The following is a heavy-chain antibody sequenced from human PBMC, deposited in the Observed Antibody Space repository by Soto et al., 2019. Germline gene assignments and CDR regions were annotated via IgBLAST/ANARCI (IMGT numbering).Heavy chain of an antibody. CDR3: ARHFYYGDYRGY. D-gene: IGHD4-17*01. V-gene: IGHV4-39*01. CDR1: GGSISSSSYY. J-gene: IGHJ4*02. Sequence: QLQLQESGPGLVKPSETLSLTCTVSGGSISSSSYYWGWIRQPPGKGLEWIGSIYYSGSTYYNPSPKRRVTISVDTSKNPFSLKLRSVTAADTAVYYCARHFYYGDYRGYWGQGTLVTVSS. CDR2: IYYSGST.